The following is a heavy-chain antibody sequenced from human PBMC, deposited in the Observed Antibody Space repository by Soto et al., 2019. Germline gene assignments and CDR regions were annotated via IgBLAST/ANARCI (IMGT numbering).Heavy chain of an antibody. J-gene: IGHJ4*02. Sequence: QVQLVESGGGLVKPGGSLRLSCAASGFTFSDYYMSWIRQAPGKGLEWVSYISSSGSTIYYADSVKGRCTISRDNAKNSLYLQMNSLRAEDTAVYYCARDLAEFGELLWGEHYFDYWGRGTLVTVSS. CDR2: ISSSGSTI. D-gene: IGHD3-10*01. CDR1: GFTFSDYY. CDR3: ARDLAEFGELLWGEHYFDY. V-gene: IGHV3-11*01.